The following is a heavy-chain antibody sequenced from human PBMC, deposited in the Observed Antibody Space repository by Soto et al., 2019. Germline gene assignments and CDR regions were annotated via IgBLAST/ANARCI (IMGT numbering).Heavy chain of an antibody. CDR3: ARDPPATRHGMDV. J-gene: IGHJ6*02. V-gene: IGHV3-53*02. Sequence: EVQLVETGGGLIQPGGSLRLSCAASGFTVSSHYMSWVRQAPGKGLEWVSVIYRGGSTYYADSVRGRFTISRDNSKNTLYLQMKSLRAEDTAVYYCARDPPATRHGMDVWGQGTTVTVSS. CDR1: GFTVSSHY. CDR2: IYRGGST.